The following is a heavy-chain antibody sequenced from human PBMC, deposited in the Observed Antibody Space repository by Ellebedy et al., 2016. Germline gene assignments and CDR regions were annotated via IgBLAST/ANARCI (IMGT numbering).Heavy chain of an antibody. CDR2: IDRSGGST. D-gene: IGHD3-22*01. CDR3: AKTYASGWGDS. J-gene: IGHJ4*02. Sequence: GESLKISXAASGFTFSSHGMSWVRQSPGRGLEWVSTIDRSGGSTFYADPVRGRFTISRDNSKNAVFLQMERLRADDTAVYYCAKTYASGWGDSWGQGTRVTVSS. CDR1: GFTFSSHG. V-gene: IGHV3-23*05.